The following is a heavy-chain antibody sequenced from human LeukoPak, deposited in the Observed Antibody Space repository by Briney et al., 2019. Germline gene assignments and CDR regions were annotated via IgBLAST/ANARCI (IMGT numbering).Heavy chain of an antibody. CDR3: ARVVVSAALDL. CDR2: IYYSGST. V-gene: IGHV4-31*03. Sequence: SETLSLTCTVSGGSISSGGYYWSWIRQHPGKGLEWIGYIYYSGSTYYNPSLESRVTISVDTSKNQFSLKLNSVTAADTAVYFCARVVVSAALDLWGQGTLVTVSS. D-gene: IGHD2-21*02. CDR1: GGSISSGGYY. J-gene: IGHJ4*02.